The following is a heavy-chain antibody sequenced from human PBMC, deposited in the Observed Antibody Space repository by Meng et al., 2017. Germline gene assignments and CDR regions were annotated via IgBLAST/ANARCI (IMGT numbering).Heavy chain of an antibody. CDR2: IYWDDDK. V-gene: IGHV2-5*02. CDR1: WSSLSTSGVG. J-gene: IGHJ4*02. D-gene: IGHD2-8*01. CDR3: AHRLGFTKPFVY. Sequence: LEEPGPTRVKPTPTLPLAVTFSWSSLSTSGVGVGWVRQPPGKALEWLALIYWDDDKRYSPSLESRLTITKDTSKNQVVLTMTNMDPVDTATYYCAHRLGFTKPFVYWGQGTLVTVSS.